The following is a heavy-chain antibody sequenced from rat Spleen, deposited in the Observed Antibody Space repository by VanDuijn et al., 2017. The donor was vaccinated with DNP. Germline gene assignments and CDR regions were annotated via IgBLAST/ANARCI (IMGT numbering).Heavy chain of an antibody. CDR2: ISYDGSRT. Sequence: EVQLVESGGGLLQPGRSLKVSCAASGFTFSDYAMVWVRQAPKKGLEWVATISYDGSRTYYRNSVKGRFTISRDNARSTLYLQMDSLRSEDTATYYCTTDTTEGIADYWGQVVMVTVSS. CDR1: GFTFSDYA. V-gene: IGHV5-17*01. CDR3: TTDTTEGIADY. D-gene: IGHD1-11*01. J-gene: IGHJ2*01.